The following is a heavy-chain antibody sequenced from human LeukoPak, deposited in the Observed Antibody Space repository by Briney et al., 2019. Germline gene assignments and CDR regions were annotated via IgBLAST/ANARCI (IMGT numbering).Heavy chain of an antibody. V-gene: IGHV3-23*01. D-gene: IGHD4-23*01. J-gene: IGHJ4*02. CDR3: AKLATHFDY. Sequence: PGGSLRLSCAASGFTFSSYAMSWVRQAPGKGLEWVSSISGSGGNTYYADSVKGRFTISRDNSKNTLYMQMNSLRAEDTAVYCCAKLATHFDYWGQGTLVTVSS. CDR2: ISGSGGNT. CDR1: GFTFSSYA.